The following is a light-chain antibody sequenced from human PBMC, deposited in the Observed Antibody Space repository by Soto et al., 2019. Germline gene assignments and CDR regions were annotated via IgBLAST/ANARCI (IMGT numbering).Light chain of an antibody. CDR2: EGS. Sequence: QSVLTQPASVSGSPGQSITISCTGTSSDVGSYNLVSWYQQHPGKAPKLMIYEGSKRPSGVSNRFSGSKSGNTASLTISGLQAEDEADYYCFSYVGSSTAYVFGTGTKVTVL. CDR1: SSDVGSYNL. J-gene: IGLJ1*01. V-gene: IGLV2-23*01. CDR3: FSYVGSSTAYV.